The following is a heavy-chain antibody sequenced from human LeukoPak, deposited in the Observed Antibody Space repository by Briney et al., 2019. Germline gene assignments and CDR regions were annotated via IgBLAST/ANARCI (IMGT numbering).Heavy chain of an antibody. CDR2: IYYSGST. D-gene: IGHD5-12*01. CDR1: GGSISSSSYY. Sequence: TPSETLSLTCTVSGGSISSSSYYWGWIRQPPGKGLEWIGSIYYSGSTYYNPSLKSRVTISVDTSKNQFSLKLSSVTAADTAVYYCARVDIVATLAFDIWGQGTMVTVSS. CDR3: ARVDIVATLAFDI. J-gene: IGHJ3*02. V-gene: IGHV4-39*07.